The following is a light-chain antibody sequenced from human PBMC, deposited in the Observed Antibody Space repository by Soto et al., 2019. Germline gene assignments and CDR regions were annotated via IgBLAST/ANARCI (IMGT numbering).Light chain of an antibody. CDR1: RSISDW. V-gene: IGKV1-5*01. Sequence: DIQITQSPSTLSPSVGDRVTITCRASRSISDWLAWYQQKPGKAPKLLIFDASSLKSGVPSRFSGSGSGTEFTLTISGLQPDDVATYYCLQYSSHSWTLGQGTKVDIK. J-gene: IGKJ1*01. CDR3: LQYSSHSWT. CDR2: DAS.